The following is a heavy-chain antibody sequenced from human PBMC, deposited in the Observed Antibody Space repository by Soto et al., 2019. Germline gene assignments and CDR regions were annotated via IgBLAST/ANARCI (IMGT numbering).Heavy chain of an antibody. D-gene: IGHD5-18*01. CDR2: VISASGSV. CDR1: GRIFSSFP. Sequence: QVQVVQSGAEVKKPGSSVKISCKASGRIFSSFPTSWVRQVPGQGLEWMGGVISASGSVTYAPQFQGRVTITAVTTAGIGYLELTSLTSEDTAIYYCAKVGSRDAYNYVLDQWGPGIKVTVSS. CDR3: AKVGSRDAYNYVLDQ. V-gene: IGHV1-69*06. J-gene: IGHJ6*02.